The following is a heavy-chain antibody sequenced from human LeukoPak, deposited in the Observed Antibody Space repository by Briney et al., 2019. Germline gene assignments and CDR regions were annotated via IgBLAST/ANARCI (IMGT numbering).Heavy chain of an antibody. Sequence: SETLSLTCTVSGGSISNSFYYWGWIRQPPGKGLEWIGEINHSGSTNYNPSLKSRVTISVDTSKNQFSLKLSSVTAADTAVYYCASLGAYSSSWRYYYYYMDVWGKGTTVTVSS. V-gene: IGHV4-39*07. D-gene: IGHD6-13*01. CDR2: INHSGST. J-gene: IGHJ6*03. CDR1: GGSISNSFYY. CDR3: ASLGAYSSSWRYYYYYMDV.